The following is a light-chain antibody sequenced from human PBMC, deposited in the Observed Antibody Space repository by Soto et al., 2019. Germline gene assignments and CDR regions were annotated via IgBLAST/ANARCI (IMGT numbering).Light chain of an antibody. Sequence: DIQMTQSPSTLSASVGDRVTITCRASQSISNYLAWYQQQSGKAPKLLIYKASSLKSGVPSRFSGSGSGTEFTLTISSLQPDDFATYYCQHYKSYPFTFGHGTQVDLK. J-gene: IGKJ3*01. CDR1: QSISNY. CDR3: QHYKSYPFT. V-gene: IGKV1-5*03. CDR2: KAS.